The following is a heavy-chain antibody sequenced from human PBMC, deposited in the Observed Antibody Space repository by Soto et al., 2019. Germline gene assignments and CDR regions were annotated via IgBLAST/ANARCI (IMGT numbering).Heavy chain of an antibody. J-gene: IGHJ4*02. V-gene: IGHV3-23*01. Sequence: PGGSLRLSCAASGFTFSSYAMSWVRQAPGKGLEWASAISGSGGSTYYADSVKGRFTISRDNSKNTLYLKMNSLRAEDTAVYYCAKDRLYCSSTSCHLVFDYWGQGTLVTVSS. D-gene: IGHD2-2*01. CDR3: AKDRLYCSSTSCHLVFDY. CDR1: GFTFSSYA. CDR2: ISGSGGST.